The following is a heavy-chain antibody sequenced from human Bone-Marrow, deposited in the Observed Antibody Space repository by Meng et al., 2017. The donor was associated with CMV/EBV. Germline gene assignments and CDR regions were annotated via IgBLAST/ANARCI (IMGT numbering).Heavy chain of an antibody. J-gene: IGHJ4*02. CDR3: ARVRSGSPDY. Sequence: GSLSLTCTVAGGSISSYYWSWIRQPPGKGLELIGYIYYSGSTNYNPALKSRVTISVDTSKNQFSLKLSSVTAADTAVYYCARVRSGSPDYWGQGTLVTFSS. D-gene: IGHD1-26*01. CDR2: IYYSGST. V-gene: IGHV4-59*01. CDR1: GGSISSYY.